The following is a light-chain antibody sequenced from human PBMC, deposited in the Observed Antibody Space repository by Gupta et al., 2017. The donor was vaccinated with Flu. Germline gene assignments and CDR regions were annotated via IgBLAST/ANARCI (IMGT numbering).Light chain of an antibody. CDR1: QSISSW. CDR2: KAS. Sequence: SPSTLSASVGDRVTITCRASQSISSWLAWYQQKPGKAPRLLIYKASSLESGVPSRFSGSGSGTEFTLTISGLQPDDFATYYCQQYNTYWTFGQGTMVEIK. J-gene: IGKJ1*01. CDR3: QQYNTYWT. V-gene: IGKV1-5*03.